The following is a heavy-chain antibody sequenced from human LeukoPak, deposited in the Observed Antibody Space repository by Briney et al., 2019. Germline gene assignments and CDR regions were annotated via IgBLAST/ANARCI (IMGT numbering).Heavy chain of an antibody. CDR2: IYSGGST. J-gene: IGHJ4*02. D-gene: IGHD3-10*01. V-gene: IGHV3-66*01. CDR3: ARSSYLWSGAFDY. Sequence: GGSLRLTCAASGFTVSSNYMSWVRQAPGKGLEWVSVIYSGGSTYYADSVKGRFTISRDNSKNTLYLQMNSLRAEDTAVYYCARSSYLWSGAFDYWGQGTLVTVSS. CDR1: GFTVSSNY.